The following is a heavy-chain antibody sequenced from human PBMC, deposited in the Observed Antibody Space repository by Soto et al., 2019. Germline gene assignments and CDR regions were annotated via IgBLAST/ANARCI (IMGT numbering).Heavy chain of an antibody. CDR1: GFSFSSYA. CDR2: ITSNGGGT. V-gene: IGHV3-23*01. J-gene: IGHJ4*02. CDR3: ARYICCDYKLFDY. Sequence: GGSLRLSCAASGFSFSSYAMSWVRQAPGKGPEWVSTITSNGGGTYYADSAKGRFSISRDNSKNTLCLQMSSLRAEDTALYYCARYICCDYKLFDYWGQGTLVTVSS. D-gene: IGHD4-17*01.